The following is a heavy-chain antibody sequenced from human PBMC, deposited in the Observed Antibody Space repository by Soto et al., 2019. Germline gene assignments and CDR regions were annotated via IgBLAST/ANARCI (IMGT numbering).Heavy chain of an antibody. J-gene: IGHJ6*02. CDR2: IYYSGST. CDR1: GGSISSGGYY. Sequence: PSENLSLTCTVSGGSISSGGYYWSLIRQHPGKCLEWIGYIYYSGSTYYNPSLKRRVTISVDTAKNQFSLKLSSVTAADTAVYYCARDNRRDGYSYYYYYYGMDVWGQGTTVTVSS. D-gene: IGHD4-4*01. V-gene: IGHV4-31*03. CDR3: ARDNRRDGYSYYYYYYGMDV.